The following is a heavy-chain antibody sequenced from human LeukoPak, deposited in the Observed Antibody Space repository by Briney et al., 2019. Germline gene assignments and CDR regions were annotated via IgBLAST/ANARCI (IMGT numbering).Heavy chain of an antibody. J-gene: IGHJ4*02. CDR2: INPNSGGT. CDR3: ARDYPELGFDY. CDR1: GYTFTGYY. V-gene: IGHV1-2*04. Sequence: ASVNVSCKTSGYTFTGYYMHWVRQAPGQGLEWMGWINPNSGGTNYAQKFQGWVTTTRDTSISTAYMELSRLRSDDTAVYYCARDYPELGFDYWGQGTLVTVSS. D-gene: IGHD1-14*01.